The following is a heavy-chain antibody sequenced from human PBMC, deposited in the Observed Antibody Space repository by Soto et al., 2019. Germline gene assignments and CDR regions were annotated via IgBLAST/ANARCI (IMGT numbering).Heavy chain of an antibody. J-gene: IGHJ4*02. CDR2: ISYDGNVA. CDR1: GFTFSSYG. Sequence: QVHLVESGGGVVQPGRSLRLSCAASGFTFSSYGMHWVRQAPGKGLEWVTVISYDGNVAYYADSVKGRFTISRDNSKNTLYLQMNSLRTEDTAMYYCAKEGPITNWYFDYWGQGTLVTVSS. V-gene: IGHV3-30*18. D-gene: IGHD1-1*01. CDR3: AKEGPITNWYFDY.